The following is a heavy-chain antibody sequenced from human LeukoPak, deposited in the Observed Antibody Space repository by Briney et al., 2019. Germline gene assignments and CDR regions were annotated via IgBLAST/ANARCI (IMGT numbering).Heavy chain of an antibody. J-gene: IGHJ4*02. CDR3: ARASLYDILTGYPEGY. D-gene: IGHD3-9*01. CDR1: GGSISSYY. V-gene: IGHV4-59*01. Sequence: SETLSLTCTVSGGSISSYYWSWIRQPPGKGLEWIGYIYYSGSTNYNPSLKSRVTISVDTSKNQFSLKLSSVTAADTAVYYCARASLYDILTGYPEGYWGQGTLVTVSS. CDR2: IYYSGST.